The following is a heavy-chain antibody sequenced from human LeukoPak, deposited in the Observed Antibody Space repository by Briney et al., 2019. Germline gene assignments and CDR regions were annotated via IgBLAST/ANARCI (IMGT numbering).Heavy chain of an antibody. Sequence: XYSGSTYYNPSLKSRVTISVDTSKNQFSLKLSSVTAADTAVYYCARDQYCSGGSCYPGVDYWGQGTLVTVSS. J-gene: IGHJ4*02. V-gene: IGHV4-30-4*01. CDR2: XYSGST. D-gene: IGHD2-15*01. CDR3: ARDQYCSGGSCYPGVDY.